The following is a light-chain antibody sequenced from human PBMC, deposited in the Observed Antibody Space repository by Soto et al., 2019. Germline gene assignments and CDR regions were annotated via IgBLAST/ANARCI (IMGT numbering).Light chain of an antibody. CDR2: GAS. CDR1: QTVTNTY. Sequence: EIVLTQSPGTLSLSPGERATLSCRASQTVTNTYLAWYLQKSGQAPKFLIYGASNRATGIPDRFSGSGSGTDFTLTISRLEPEDFAVYYCQQYGTLPPTFGGGTKVEI. V-gene: IGKV3-20*01. CDR3: QQYGTLPPT. J-gene: IGKJ4*01.